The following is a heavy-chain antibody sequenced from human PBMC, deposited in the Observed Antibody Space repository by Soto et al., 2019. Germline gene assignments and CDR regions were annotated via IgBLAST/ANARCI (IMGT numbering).Heavy chain of an antibody. CDR2: IYYSGST. J-gene: IGHJ6*02. V-gene: IGHV4-39*01. Sequence: PSETLSLTCTVSGGSISSSSSYWGWIRQPPGKGLEWIGSIYYSGSTYYNPSLKSRVTISVDTSKNQFSLKLSSVTAADTAVYYCARHGESSSWYYSSYYYYGMDVWGQGTTVTVSS. CDR1: GGSISSSSSY. CDR3: ARHGESSSWYYSSYYYYGMDV. D-gene: IGHD6-13*01.